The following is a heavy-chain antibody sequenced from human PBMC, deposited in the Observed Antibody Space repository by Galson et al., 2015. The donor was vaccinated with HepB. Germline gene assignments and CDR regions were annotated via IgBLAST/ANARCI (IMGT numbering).Heavy chain of an antibody. CDR1: GDSVSSNSAA. V-gene: IGHV6-1*01. CDR3: ASYSGYDWGDDAFDI. Sequence: CAISGDSVSSNSAAWNWIRQSPSRGLEWLGRTYYRSKWYNDYAVSVKSRITINPDTSKNQFSLQLNSVTPEDTAVYYCASYSGYDWGDDAFDIWGQGTMVTVSS. D-gene: IGHD5-12*01. CDR2: TYYRSKWYN. J-gene: IGHJ3*02.